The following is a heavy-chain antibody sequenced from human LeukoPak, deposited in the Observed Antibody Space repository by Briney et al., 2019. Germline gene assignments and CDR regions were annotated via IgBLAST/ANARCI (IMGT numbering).Heavy chain of an antibody. CDR1: GGSISSSNW. CDR2: IYHSGST. J-gene: IGHJ3*02. D-gene: IGHD3-22*01. Sequence: SGTLSLTCAVSGGSISSSNWWSWVRQPPGKGLEWIGEIYHSGSTNYNPSLKSRVTISVDKSKNQFSLKLSSVTAADTAVYYCARLSYYYDSSGYHDAFDIWGQGTMVTVSS. V-gene: IGHV4-4*02. CDR3: ARLSYYYDSSGYHDAFDI.